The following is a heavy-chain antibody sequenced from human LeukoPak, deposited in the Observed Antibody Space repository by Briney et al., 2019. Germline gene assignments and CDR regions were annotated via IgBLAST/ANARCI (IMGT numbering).Heavy chain of an antibody. Sequence: GGSLRLSCTVSGFTVNSNDMNWVRQAPGKGLEWVSLIYISGVTKYADSVQGRFTISRDNSKNTLYLRMNSLRAEDTAVYYCAQRSPSYWGQGTLVTVSS. CDR1: GFTVNSND. CDR2: IYISGVT. V-gene: IGHV3-66*01. D-gene: IGHD3-10*01. CDR3: AQRSPSY. J-gene: IGHJ4*02.